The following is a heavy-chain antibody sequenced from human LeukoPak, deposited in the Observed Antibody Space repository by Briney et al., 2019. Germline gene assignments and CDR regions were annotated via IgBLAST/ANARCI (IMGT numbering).Heavy chain of an antibody. CDR1: GGTFSSYA. V-gene: IGHV1-69*13. Sequence: GASVKVSCKASGGTFSSYAISWVRQAPGQGLEWMGGIIPIFGTANYAQKFQGRVTITADESTSTAYMGLSSLRSEDTAVYYCANSKNYYDTSGLGYWGQGTLVTVSS. CDR2: IIPIFGTA. D-gene: IGHD3-22*01. CDR3: ANSKNYYDTSGLGY. J-gene: IGHJ4*02.